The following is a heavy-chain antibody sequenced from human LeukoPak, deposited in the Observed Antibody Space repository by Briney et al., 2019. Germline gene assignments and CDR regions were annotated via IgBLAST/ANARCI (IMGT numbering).Heavy chain of an antibody. CDR1: GYTFISHY. J-gene: IGHJ4*02. Sequence: ASVKVSCKASGYTFISHYMHWVRQAPGQGLEWMGIINPSSGSTSYAQQLQGRVTMTRDTSTSTVYMELSSLRSEDTAVFYCARSSDWNYLSPLDYWGQGTLVTVSS. V-gene: IGHV1-46*01. CDR3: ARSSDWNYLSPLDY. CDR2: INPSSGST. D-gene: IGHD1-7*01.